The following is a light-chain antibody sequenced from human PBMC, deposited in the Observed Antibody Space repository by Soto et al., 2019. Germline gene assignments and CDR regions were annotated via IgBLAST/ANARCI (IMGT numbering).Light chain of an antibody. CDR3: QQSENFPPT. J-gene: IGKJ3*01. Sequence: QSTQSPSTLSASVGDRVTIICRASQSIDTWLAWYQQKPGKAPRLLIYDASDLESGVPSRFSRSGSGTEFTLTLHGLQPDDSATYYCQQSENFPPTVCPLTKVDIK. CDR1: QSIDTW. CDR2: DAS. V-gene: IGKV1-5*02.